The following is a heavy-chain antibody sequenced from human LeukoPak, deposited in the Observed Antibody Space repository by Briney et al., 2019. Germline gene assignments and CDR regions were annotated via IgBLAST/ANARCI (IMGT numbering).Heavy chain of an antibody. CDR2: ISASGDNT. V-gene: IGHV3-23*01. J-gene: IGHJ4*02. D-gene: IGHD1-1*01. CDR3: AKVVGTGTTPTDY. Sequence: QPGGSLGLSCAASGFTFNKYAMTWVRQAPGKGLVWVAVISASGDNTDYADSVKGRFTISRDNSKNTLSLQMNSLRVEDTAVYYCAKVVGTGTTPTDYWGQGTLVTVSS. CDR1: GFTFNKYA.